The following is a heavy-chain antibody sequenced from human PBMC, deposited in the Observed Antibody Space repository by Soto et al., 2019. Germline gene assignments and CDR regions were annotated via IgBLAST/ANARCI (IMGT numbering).Heavy chain of an antibody. CDR2: IKQDGSEE. CDR1: GFSFSSYW. D-gene: IGHD3-9*01. J-gene: IGHJ4*02. CDR3: ARDFDRTPGIY. V-gene: IGHV3-7*04. Sequence: EVQLVQSGGGVVQPGESLRLSCAASGFSFSSYWMSWVRQAPGKGLEWLASIKQDGSEEYSADSVKGRFTISRDSAKTSLYLQMNSLGAGDTAVYYCARDFDRTPGIYWGQGTLVTVSS.